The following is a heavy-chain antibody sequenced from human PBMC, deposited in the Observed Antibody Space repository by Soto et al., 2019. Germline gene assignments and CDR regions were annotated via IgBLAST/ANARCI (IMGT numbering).Heavy chain of an antibody. CDR2: IYWDDDK. J-gene: IGHJ3*02. Sequence: QITLKESGPTLVKPTQTLTLTCTFSGFSLSTSGVGVGWIRQPPGKALEWLALIYWDDDKRYSPSLKSRLTITKDTSKNQVVLTMTNMDPVDTATYYCAHRPTEPYCSGGSCYSKAFDIWGQGTMVTVSS. CDR1: GFSLSTSGVG. V-gene: IGHV2-5*02. CDR3: AHRPTEPYCSGGSCYSKAFDI. D-gene: IGHD2-15*01.